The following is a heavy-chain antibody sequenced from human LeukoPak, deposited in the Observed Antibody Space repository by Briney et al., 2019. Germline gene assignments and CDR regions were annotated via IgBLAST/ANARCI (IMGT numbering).Heavy chain of an antibody. Sequence: GGSLRLSRAASGFTFSSYGMHWVRQAPGKGLEWVAVIWYDGSNKYYADSVKGRFTISRDNSKNTLYLQMNSLRAEDTAVYYCARATTRYCSGGSCYLIDYWGQGTLVTVSS. CDR1: GFTFSSYG. D-gene: IGHD2-15*01. CDR2: IWYDGSNK. J-gene: IGHJ4*02. CDR3: ARATTRYCSGGSCYLIDY. V-gene: IGHV3-33*01.